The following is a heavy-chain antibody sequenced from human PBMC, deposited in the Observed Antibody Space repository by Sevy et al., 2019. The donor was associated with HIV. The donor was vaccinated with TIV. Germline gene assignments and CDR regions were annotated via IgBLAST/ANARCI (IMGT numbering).Heavy chain of an antibody. CDR1: GYSISSGYY. CDR3: ARDKSGSPKNWFDP. Sequence: SETLSLTCAVSGYSISSGYYWGWIRQPPGKGLEWIGSIYHSGSTYYNPSLKSRVTISVDTSKNQFSLKLSSVTAADTAVYYCARDKSGSPKNWFDPWGQGTLVTVSS. J-gene: IGHJ5*02. D-gene: IGHD3-10*01. CDR2: IYHSGST. V-gene: IGHV4-38-2*02.